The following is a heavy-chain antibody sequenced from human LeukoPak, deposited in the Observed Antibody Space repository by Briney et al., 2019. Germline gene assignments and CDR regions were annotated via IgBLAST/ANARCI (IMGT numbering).Heavy chain of an antibody. V-gene: IGHV1-18*01. CDR3: ARRGLTNEDTYCNSTGCYIASGDWFDP. CDR1: GYTFNSYG. CDR2: INPYNGNT. J-gene: IGHJ5*02. D-gene: IGHD2-2*02. Sequence: GASVKVSCKPSGYTFNSYGISWVRQAPGQGLAWMGWINPYNGNTNYAQNLQGRVTMTTDTSTSTAYMELRSLRSDDTAVYYCARRGLTNEDTYCNSTGCYIASGDWFDPWGQGTLVTVSS.